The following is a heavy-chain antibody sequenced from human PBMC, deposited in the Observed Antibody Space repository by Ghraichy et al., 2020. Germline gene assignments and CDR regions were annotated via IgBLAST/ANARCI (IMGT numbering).Heavy chain of an antibody. CDR3: AKAVAGYFDY. J-gene: IGHJ4*02. CDR2: ISGGGDST. Sequence: GGSLRLSCAASGFTFKIYVMNWVRQAPGKGLEWVSGISGGGDSTYYADHVKGRFTISRDNSKNTLYLQMHSLRAEDTAVYYCAKAVAGYFDYWGQGTLVTVSS. CDR1: GFTFKIYV. D-gene: IGHD6-19*01. V-gene: IGHV3-23*01.